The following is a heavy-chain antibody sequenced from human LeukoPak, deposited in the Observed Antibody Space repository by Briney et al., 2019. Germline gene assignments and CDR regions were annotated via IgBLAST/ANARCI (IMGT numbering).Heavy chain of an antibody. Sequence: GESLKISCKGSGYSFTSYWIGWVRQMPGKGLEWMGIIYPGDSDTRYSPSFQGQVTISADKSISTAYLQWSSLKASDTAMYYCARLRGGDIVVVPAAPFDYWGQGTLVTVS. CDR3: ARLRGGDIVVVPAAPFDY. J-gene: IGHJ4*02. CDR2: IYPGDSDT. V-gene: IGHV5-51*01. CDR1: GYSFTSYW. D-gene: IGHD2-2*01.